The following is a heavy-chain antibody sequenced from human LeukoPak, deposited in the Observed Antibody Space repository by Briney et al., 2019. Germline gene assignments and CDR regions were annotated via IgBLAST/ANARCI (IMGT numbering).Heavy chain of an antibody. V-gene: IGHV1-69*04. CDR1: GGTFISYT. D-gene: IGHD1-26*01. J-gene: IGHJ3*02. Sequence: GASVKVSCKASGGTFISYTISWVRQAPGQGLEWMGRIIPILGIANYAQKFQGRVTITADKSTSTAYMELSSLRSEDTDVYYCARDMSGSYHDAFDIWGQGTMVTVSS. CDR2: IIPILGIA. CDR3: ARDMSGSYHDAFDI.